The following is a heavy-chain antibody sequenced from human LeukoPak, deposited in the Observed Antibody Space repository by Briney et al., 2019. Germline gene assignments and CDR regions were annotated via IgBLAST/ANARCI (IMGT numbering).Heavy chain of an antibody. CDR3: AKDVDSGSFDY. J-gene: IGHJ4*02. CDR2: ISYDGSNK. CDR1: GFTFSSYG. Sequence: ERSLRLSCAASGFTFSSYGMHWVRQAPGKGLEGVAVISYDGSNKYYADSVKGRFTISRDNSKNTLYLQMNSLRADDTAVYYRAKDVDSGSFDYWGQGTLVTVSS. D-gene: IGHD3-10*01. V-gene: IGHV3-30*18.